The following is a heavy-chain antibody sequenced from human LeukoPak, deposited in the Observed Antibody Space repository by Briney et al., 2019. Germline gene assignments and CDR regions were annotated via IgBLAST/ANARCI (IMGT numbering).Heavy chain of an antibody. CDR2: MNPNSGNT. CDR1: GYTFTSYD. D-gene: IGHD6-19*01. Sequence: ASVKDSCKASGYTFTSYDINWVRQATGQGLEWMGWMNPNSGNTGYAQKFQGRVTMTRNTSISTAYMELSSLRSEDTAVYYCARGPLSIAVADYWGQGTLVTVSS. J-gene: IGHJ4*02. CDR3: ARGPLSIAVADY. V-gene: IGHV1-8*01.